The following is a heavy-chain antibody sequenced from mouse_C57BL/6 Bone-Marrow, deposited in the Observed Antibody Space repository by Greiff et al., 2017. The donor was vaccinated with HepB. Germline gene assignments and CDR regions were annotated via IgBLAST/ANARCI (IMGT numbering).Heavy chain of an antibody. Sequence: QVQLQQPGAELVKPGASVKLSCKASGYTFTSYWMHWVKQRPGQGLEWIGMIHPNSGSTNYNEKFKSKATLTVDKSSSTAYMHLSSLTSEDSAVYYCARVRLRREGFDYWGQGTTLTVSS. J-gene: IGHJ2*01. CDR1: GYTFTSYW. D-gene: IGHD2-4*01. V-gene: IGHV1-64*01. CDR2: IHPNSGST. CDR3: ARVRLRREGFDY.